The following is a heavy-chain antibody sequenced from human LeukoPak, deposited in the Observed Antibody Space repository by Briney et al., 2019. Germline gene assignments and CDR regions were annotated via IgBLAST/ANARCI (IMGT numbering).Heavy chain of an antibody. J-gene: IGHJ3*02. D-gene: IGHD3-22*01. Sequence: PSETLSLTCTVSGGSVSSGSYYWSWIRQPPGKGLEWIGYIYYSGSTNYSPSLKSRVTISVDTSKNQFSLKLSSVTAADTAVYYCARDRYYYDSSEVSTENAFDIWGQGTMVTVSS. CDR3: ARDRYYYDSSEVSTENAFDI. CDR2: IYYSGST. V-gene: IGHV4-61*01. CDR1: GGSVSSGSYY.